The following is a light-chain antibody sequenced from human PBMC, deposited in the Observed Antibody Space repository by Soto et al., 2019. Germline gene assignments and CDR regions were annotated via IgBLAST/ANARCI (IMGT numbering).Light chain of an antibody. V-gene: IGKV3-11*01. J-gene: IGKJ4*01. CDR3: QKRSNWPLT. Sequence: ELVLTQSPATLSLSPGDSATLSCRASQSIGNHLAWFQQKTGQAPRLLIYDASNRATDIPDRLSGSGSGTDLNLTISRLEPEDFAVYYCQKRSNWPLTFGGGTKVDIK. CDR2: DAS. CDR1: QSIGNH.